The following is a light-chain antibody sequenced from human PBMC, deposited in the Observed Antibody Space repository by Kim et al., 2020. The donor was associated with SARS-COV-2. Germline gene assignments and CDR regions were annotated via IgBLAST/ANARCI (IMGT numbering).Light chain of an antibody. CDR2: RDS. Sequence: VQVAVRPTARIPCGGNNLGTVSVQWYQQKPGQGPVLVIYRDSDRPSGIPERFSGSNSGNTATLTISRAQGGDEADYYCQVWDSGTVFGGGTQLTVL. J-gene: IGLJ2*01. CDR1: NLGTVS. CDR3: QVWDSGTV. V-gene: IGLV3-9*01.